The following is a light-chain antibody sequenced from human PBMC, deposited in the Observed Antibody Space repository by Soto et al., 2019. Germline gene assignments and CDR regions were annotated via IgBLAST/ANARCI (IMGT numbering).Light chain of an antibody. CDR3: SSYTSSSTWV. V-gene: IGLV2-14*01. CDR1: TTDVGGYNY. Sequence: QSALTQPASVSGSPGQSITIPCTGTTTDVGGYNYVSWYQQHPGKAPKLLIYEVSNRPSGVSDRFSGSKSGNTAPLTISGLQAEDEADYYCSSYTSSSTWVFGGGTKLTVL. CDR2: EVS. J-gene: IGLJ2*01.